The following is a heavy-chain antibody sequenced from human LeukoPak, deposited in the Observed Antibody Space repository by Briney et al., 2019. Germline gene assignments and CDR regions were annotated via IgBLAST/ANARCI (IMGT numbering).Heavy chain of an antibody. CDR1: GYTFTAYY. CDR3: ARDPATSYYLDA. V-gene: IGHV1-2*02. J-gene: IGHJ4*02. Sequence: GASVKVSCKASGYTFTAYYLNWLRQAPGQGLEWMGWIDPKSGDTKIAPKFQGRVTMTTDTSLSTVYMALYSLRSDDTAIYSCARDPATSYYLDAWGQGILVTVSS. CDR2: IDPKSGDT.